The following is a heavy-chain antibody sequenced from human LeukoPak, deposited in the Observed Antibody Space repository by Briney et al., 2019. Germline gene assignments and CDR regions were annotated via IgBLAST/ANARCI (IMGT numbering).Heavy chain of an antibody. CDR1: GLTFSSYS. CDR3: AKPRDIDSWAFDV. CDR2: ISTSSSTI. Sequence: GGSLRLSCAASGLTFSSYSMNWVRQAPGKGLEWVSYISTSSSTIYYADSVKGRFTISRDNAKNSLYLQMNSLRDEDTAVFYCAKPRDIDSWAFDVWGQGTMVTVSS. J-gene: IGHJ3*01. V-gene: IGHV3-48*02. D-gene: IGHD2-15*01.